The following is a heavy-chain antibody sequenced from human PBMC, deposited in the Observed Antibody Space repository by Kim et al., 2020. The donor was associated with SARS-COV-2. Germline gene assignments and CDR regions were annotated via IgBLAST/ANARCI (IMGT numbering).Heavy chain of an antibody. CDR3: ARGVLAIAAPHNYYYYMDV. D-gene: IGHD6-6*01. V-gene: IGHV1-8*01. Sequence: ASVKVSCKASGYTFTSYDINWVRQATGQGLEWMGWMNPNSGNTGYAQKFQGRVTMTRNTSISTAYMELSSLRSEDTAVYYCARGVLAIAAPHNYYYYMDVWGKGTTVTVSS. CDR1: GYTFTSYD. J-gene: IGHJ6*03. CDR2: MNPNSGNT.